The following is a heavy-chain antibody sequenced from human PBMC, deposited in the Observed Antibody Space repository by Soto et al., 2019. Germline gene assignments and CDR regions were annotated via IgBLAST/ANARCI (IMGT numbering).Heavy chain of an antibody. Sequence: QVQLVQSGAEVKKPGASVKVSCKASGYTFTSYYMHWVRQAPGQGLEWMGIINTSVGSTSYAQKSQGRATMTRATSTTTAHMELSSLTSEATAVYYCARSSRDGYNRSPDFDYWGQGTLVTVSS. CDR1: GYTFTSYY. V-gene: IGHV1-46*03. J-gene: IGHJ4*02. D-gene: IGHD5-12*01. CDR2: INTSVGST. CDR3: ARSSRDGYNRSPDFDY.